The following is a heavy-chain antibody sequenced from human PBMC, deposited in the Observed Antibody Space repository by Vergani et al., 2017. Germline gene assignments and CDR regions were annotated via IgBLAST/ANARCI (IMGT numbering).Heavy chain of an antibody. CDR1: GASIRISNYY. D-gene: IGHD6-19*01. V-gene: IGHV4-39*01. Sequence: QLQLQESGPGLVKPSATLSLTCSVSGASIRISNYYWGWIRQPPGKGLEWIASIYYSGSTYYNPSLKSRVTISVDTSKNQFSLKLSSVTAADTAVYYCAGHSTVEWLVKLGSIDPWGQGILVTVSS. J-gene: IGHJ5*02. CDR3: AGHSTVEWLVKLGSIDP. CDR2: IYYSGST.